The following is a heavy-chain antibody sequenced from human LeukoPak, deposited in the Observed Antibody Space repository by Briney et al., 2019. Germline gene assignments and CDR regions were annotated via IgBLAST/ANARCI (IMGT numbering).Heavy chain of an antibody. J-gene: IGHJ4*02. D-gene: IGHD2-15*01. CDR2: ISSSSSNI. V-gene: IGHV3-48*01. CDR1: VYTFSRYS. Sequence: PGGSLRLSCAASVYTFSRYSMNWVRQAPGERREWVSYISSSSSNIYYVDSVKGRITISRDNSKNAMYPQMHRLRAEDTAVYYCASYMAEWWVVVAAIDQGVFDYWGQGTLVTVSS. CDR3: ASYMAEWWVVVAAIDQGVFDY.